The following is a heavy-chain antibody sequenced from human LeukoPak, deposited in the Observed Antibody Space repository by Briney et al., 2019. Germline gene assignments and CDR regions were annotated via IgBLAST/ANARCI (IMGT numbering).Heavy chain of an antibody. CDR2: FDPEDGET. D-gene: IGHD3-16*02. V-gene: IGHV1-24*01. CDR1: GYTLTELS. CDR3: ATYPRGSELSTFDY. J-gene: IGHJ4*02. Sequence: ASVKVSCKVSGYTLTELSVHWVRQAPGKGLEWMGGFDPEDGETIYAQKFQGRVTMTEDTSTDTAYMELSSLRSEDTAVYYCATYPRGSELSTFDYWGQGTLVTVSS.